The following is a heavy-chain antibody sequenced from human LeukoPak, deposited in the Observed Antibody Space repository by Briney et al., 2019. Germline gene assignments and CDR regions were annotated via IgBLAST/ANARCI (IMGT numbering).Heavy chain of an antibody. J-gene: IGHJ3*02. D-gene: IGHD3-22*01. V-gene: IGHV4-31*03. CDR2: IYYSGST. CDR3: ARRRIVVVIKTDAFDI. CDR1: GGSISSGGSY. Sequence: SETLSLTCTVSGGSISSGGSYWSWIRQHPGKGLEWIGYIYYSGSTYYNPPLKSRVTISVDTSKNQFSLKLSSVTAADTAVYYCARRRIVVVIKTDAFDIWGQGTMVTVSS.